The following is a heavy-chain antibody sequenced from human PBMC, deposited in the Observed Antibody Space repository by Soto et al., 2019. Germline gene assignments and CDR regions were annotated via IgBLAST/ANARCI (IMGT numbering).Heavy chain of an antibody. CDR2: ISVYTGNT. CDR1: GYTFTSYG. V-gene: IGHV1-18*04. J-gene: IGHJ6*02. Sequence: QVHLVQSGGEVTRPGASVKVSCKSSGYTFTSYGVSWVRQAPGQGLELLGWISVYTGNTKQAQKFQDRVTLPTEASTTTADMELRSMSSDDTAVSYCARDRCTTDRCYTHHFDVWGQGTTVTVSS. D-gene: IGHD2-8*01. CDR3: ARDRCTTDRCYTHHFDV.